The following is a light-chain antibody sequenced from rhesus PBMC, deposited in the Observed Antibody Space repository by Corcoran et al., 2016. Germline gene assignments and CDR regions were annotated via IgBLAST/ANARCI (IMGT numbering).Light chain of an antibody. Sequence: DIQMTQSPSSLSASVGDRVTITCRASQDITNDLAWYQQKPVEIPTFLFYEASSLKSGIPSRFSGSGSGTDFTLTLSSLQPADFSTYYCQHYYTTPFTFGPGTKLDIK. J-gene: IGKJ3*01. V-gene: IGKV1S17*01. CDR2: EAS. CDR3: QHYYTTPFT. CDR1: QDITND.